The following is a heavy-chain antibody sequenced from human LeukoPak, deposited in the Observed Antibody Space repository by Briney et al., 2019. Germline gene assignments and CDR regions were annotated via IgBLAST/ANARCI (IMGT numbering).Heavy chain of an antibody. CDR3: ARFSYSSGWYGLYGMDV. V-gene: IGHV3-21*01. J-gene: IGHJ6*02. CDR2: ISSSSYI. D-gene: IGHD6-19*01. CDR1: GFTFSSYS. Sequence: GGSLRLSCAASGFTFSSYSMNWVCQAPGKGLEWVSSISSSSYIYYADSVKGRFTISRDNAKNSLYLQMNSLRAEDTAVYYCARFSYSSGWYGLYGMDVWGQGTTVTVSS.